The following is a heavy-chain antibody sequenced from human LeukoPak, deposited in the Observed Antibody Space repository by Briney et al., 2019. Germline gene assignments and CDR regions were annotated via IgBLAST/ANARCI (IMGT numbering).Heavy chain of an antibody. CDR1: GLTFSSHA. CDR2: ISGSGVST. D-gene: IGHD1-1*01. CDR3: AEGSTGATGGWFDP. J-gene: IGHJ5*02. Sequence: GGSLRLSCAASGLTFSSHAMSWVRQAPGKGLEWVSTISGSGVSTYYADSVKGRFTISRDNSKNTLYLQMNSLRAEDTAVYYCAEGSTGATGGWFDPWGQGTLVTVFS. V-gene: IGHV3-23*01.